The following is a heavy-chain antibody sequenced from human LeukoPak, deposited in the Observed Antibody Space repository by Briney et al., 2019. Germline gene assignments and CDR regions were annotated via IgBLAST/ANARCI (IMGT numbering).Heavy chain of an antibody. D-gene: IGHD3-10*01. J-gene: IGHJ3*02. Sequence: GESLKISCKGSGYSFTTYWIGWLRQMPGKGLEWMGTIYPGDSDTRYSPSFQGQVTISADKSISTAYLQWSSLKASDTGIYYCARRSDSGSYSAFDIWGQGTMVTVSS. CDR3: ARRSDSGSYSAFDI. V-gene: IGHV5-51*01. CDR2: IYPGDSDT. CDR1: GYSFTTYW.